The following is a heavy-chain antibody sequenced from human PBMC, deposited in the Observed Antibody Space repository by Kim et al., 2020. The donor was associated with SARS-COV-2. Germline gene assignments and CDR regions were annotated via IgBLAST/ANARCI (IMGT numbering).Heavy chain of an antibody. V-gene: IGHV3-23*05. Sequence: GGSLRLSCVASGFNSNNYAMSWVRQAPGKGLEWVSAITKYDSRTYYADSVKGRFTISRDIPENTVYLQMNSLIAEDTALYYCAKDHPASGWPTFEYWGRGTLVTAPS. CDR1: GFNSNNYA. CDR2: ITKYDSRT. D-gene: IGHD6-19*01. CDR3: AKDHPASGWPTFEY. J-gene: IGHJ4*02.